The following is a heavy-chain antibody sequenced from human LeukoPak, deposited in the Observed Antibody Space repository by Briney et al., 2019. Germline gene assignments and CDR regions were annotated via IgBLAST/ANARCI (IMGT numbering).Heavy chain of an antibody. V-gene: IGHV1-69*05. CDR3: AREGYYYDSSGYQFDY. CDR1: GGTFSSYA. D-gene: IGHD3-22*01. CDR2: IIPIFGTA. J-gene: IGHJ4*02. Sequence: SVKVSCKASGGTFSSYAISWVRQAPGQGLEWMGRIIPIFGTANYAQKFQGRVTITTDESTSTAYMELSSLRSEDTAVYYCAREGYYYDSSGYQFDYWGQGTLVTVSS.